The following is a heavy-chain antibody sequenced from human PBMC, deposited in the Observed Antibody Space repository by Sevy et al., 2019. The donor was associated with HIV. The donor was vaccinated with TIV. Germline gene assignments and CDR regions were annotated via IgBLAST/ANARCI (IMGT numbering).Heavy chain of an antibody. J-gene: IGHJ4*02. CDR1: GFTFSGSA. CDR3: TRLDYDFSRGYYL. V-gene: IGHV3-73*01. CDR2: IRSKANSYAT. Sequence: GGSLRLSCAASGFTFSGSAMHWVRQASGKGLEWVGRIRSKANSYATAYAASVKGRFTISRDDSKNTAYLQMNSLKTEDTAVYYCTRLDYDFSRGYYLWGQGTLVTVSS. D-gene: IGHD3-3*01.